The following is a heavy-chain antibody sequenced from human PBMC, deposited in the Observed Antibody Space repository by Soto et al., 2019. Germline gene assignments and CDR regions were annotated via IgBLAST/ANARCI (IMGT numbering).Heavy chain of an antibody. CDR2: IYLGDSDT. CDR3: ARTLRRGDVFDV. Sequence: LGESLKISCKGSGDTYTTSWIGWVRQMPGKGLEWMGTIYLGDSDTRYNPSVEGHVISADKSINTAYLHWPSLKASDTAMYYCARTLRRGDVFDVWGQGTMVTVSS. V-gene: IGHV5-51*01. J-gene: IGHJ3*01. CDR1: GDTYTTSW.